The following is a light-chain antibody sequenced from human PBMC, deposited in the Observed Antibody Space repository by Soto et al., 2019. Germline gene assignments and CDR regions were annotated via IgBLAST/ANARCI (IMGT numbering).Light chain of an antibody. CDR1: SSNLGADYD. CDR3: QSYDSSLTTAI. CDR2: GNR. Sequence: QSVLTQPPSVSGTPGQTVSISCAGTSSNLGADYDVHWYQQLPGTAPRLLIFGNRVRPSGVPDRFSGSKSGTSASLAITGLQAEDEANYYCQSYDSSLTTAIFGAGTKVTVL. V-gene: IGLV1-40*01. J-gene: IGLJ2*01.